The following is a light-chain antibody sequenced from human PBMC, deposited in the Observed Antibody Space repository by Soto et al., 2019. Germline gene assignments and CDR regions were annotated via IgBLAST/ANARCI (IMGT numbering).Light chain of an antibody. V-gene: IGKV1-33*01. Sequence: DIQMTQSPSSLSASVGDRVTITCQASLDIRNSLNWYQQKPGKAPKLLIYDASNLETGVPSRFSGSGSGTDFTFTISSLQPEDIGTYYCQQYDNLPLFTFGPGTKVDI. CDR1: LDIRNS. CDR2: DAS. CDR3: QQYDNLPLFT. J-gene: IGKJ3*01.